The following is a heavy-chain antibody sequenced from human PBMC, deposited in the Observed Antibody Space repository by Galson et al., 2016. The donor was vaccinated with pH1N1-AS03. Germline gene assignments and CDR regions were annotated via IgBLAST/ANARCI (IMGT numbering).Heavy chain of an antibody. CDR3: ARATLRSGGSSGWFDP. CDR1: GGTFTSYA. CDR2: IIPLFGKS. J-gene: IGHJ5*02. D-gene: IGHD3-10*01. Sequence: SVKVSCKASGGTFTSYAISWVRQAPGQGLEWVGGIIPLFGKSTYAQKFQGRVTITADKSTSTAYMELSSLRPEDTAVYYCARATLRSGGSSGWFDPWGQGTLVTVSS. V-gene: IGHV1-69*06.